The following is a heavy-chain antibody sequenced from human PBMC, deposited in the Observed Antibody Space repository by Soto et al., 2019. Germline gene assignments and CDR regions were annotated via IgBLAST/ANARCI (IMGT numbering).Heavy chain of an antibody. Sequence: XVSLRLSCAASGFTFSSYAMSWVRQAPGKGLEWVSAISGSGGSTYYADSVKGRFTISRDNSKNTLYLQMNSLRAEDTAVYYCAKEIVVVVSYGMDVWGQGTTVTVSS. D-gene: IGHD2-15*01. V-gene: IGHV3-23*01. J-gene: IGHJ6*02. CDR2: ISGSGGST. CDR3: AKEIVVVVSYGMDV. CDR1: GFTFSSYA.